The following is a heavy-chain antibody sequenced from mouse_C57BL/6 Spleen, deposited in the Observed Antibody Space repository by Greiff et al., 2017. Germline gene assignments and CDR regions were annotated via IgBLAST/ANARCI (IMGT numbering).Heavy chain of an antibody. CDR3: ARDTIFDY. CDR1: GYTFTSYW. V-gene: IGHV1-55*01. Sequence: VQLQQPGAELVKPGASVKMSCKASGYTFTSYWITWVKQRPGQGLEWIGDIYPGSGSTNYNGKFKGKATLTADKSSSTAYMQLSSLTSEDSAVYFCARDTIFDYWGQGTTLTVSS. CDR2: IYPGSGST. J-gene: IGHJ2*01. D-gene: IGHD1-1*02.